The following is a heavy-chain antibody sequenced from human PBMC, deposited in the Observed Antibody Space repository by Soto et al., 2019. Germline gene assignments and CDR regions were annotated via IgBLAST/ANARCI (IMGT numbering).Heavy chain of an antibody. CDR1: GGTFSSYA. CDR2: IIPIFGTA. V-gene: IGHV1-69*13. J-gene: IGHJ4*02. Sequence: SVKVSCKASGGTFSSYAISWVRQAPGQGLEWMGGIIPIFGTANYAQKFQGRVTITADESTSTAYMGLSSLRSEDTAVYYCARDLRAYYYDSSGYGPFDYWGQGTLVTVSS. D-gene: IGHD3-22*01. CDR3: ARDLRAYYYDSSGYGPFDY.